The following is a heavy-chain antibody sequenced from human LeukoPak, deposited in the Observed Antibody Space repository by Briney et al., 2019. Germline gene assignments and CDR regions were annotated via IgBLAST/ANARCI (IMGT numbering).Heavy chain of an antibody. CDR1: GGSISSSSYY. CDR3: ARAWATVVKNAFDI. D-gene: IGHD4-23*01. V-gene: IGHV4-39*07. J-gene: IGHJ3*02. Sequence: SETLSLTCTVSGGSISSSSYYWGWIRQPPGTGLEWIGSIYYSGSTYYNPSLKSRVTISVDTSKNQFSLKLSSVTAADTAVYYCARAWATVVKNAFDIWGQGTMVTVSS. CDR2: IYYSGST.